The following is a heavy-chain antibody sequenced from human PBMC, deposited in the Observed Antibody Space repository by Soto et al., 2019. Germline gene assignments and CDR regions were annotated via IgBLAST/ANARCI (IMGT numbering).Heavy chain of an antibody. V-gene: IGHV4-31*03. D-gene: IGHD2-8*01. J-gene: IGHJ4*02. CDR2: IYYSGST. CDR3: ARGRGYCTNGVCYVLLSSWYYFDY. Sequence: SETLSLTCTVSGGSISSGGYYWSWIRQHPGKGLEWIGYIYYSGSTYYNPSLKSRVTISVDTSKNQFSLKLGSVTAADTAVYYCARGRGYCTNGVCYVLLSSWYYFDYWGQGTLVTVSS. CDR1: GGSISSGGYY.